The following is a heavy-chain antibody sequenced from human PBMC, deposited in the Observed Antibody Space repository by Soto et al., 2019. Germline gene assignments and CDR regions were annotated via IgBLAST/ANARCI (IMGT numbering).Heavy chain of an antibody. Sequence: EVQLLESGGGLVQPGGSLRLSCAASGFTFSSYAMSWVRQAPGKGLEWVSAISGSGGSTYYADSVKGRFTISRDNSKNTLYLQMNSLRAEDTGVDCCAKDPVGEYFQHWGQGTLVTVSS. CDR2: ISGSGGST. V-gene: IGHV3-23*01. J-gene: IGHJ1*01. CDR1: GFTFSSYA. CDR3: AKDPVGEYFQH.